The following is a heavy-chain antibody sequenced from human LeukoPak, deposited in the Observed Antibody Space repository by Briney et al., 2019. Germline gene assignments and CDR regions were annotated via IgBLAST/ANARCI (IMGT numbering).Heavy chain of an antibody. V-gene: IGHV4-61*09. D-gene: IGHD6-19*01. J-gene: IGHJ5*02. CDR1: GGSINSGISS. CDR3: ARAVAVAGQYNWFDP. Sequence: SSETLSLTCTVSGGSINSGISSWSWIRQPAGKGLEWIGNIYSSGNTNYNPSLRSRVTISVDIYNNQFSLKLTSVTAADTAVYYCARAVAVAGQYNWFDPWGQGTLVTVSS. CDR2: IYSSGNT.